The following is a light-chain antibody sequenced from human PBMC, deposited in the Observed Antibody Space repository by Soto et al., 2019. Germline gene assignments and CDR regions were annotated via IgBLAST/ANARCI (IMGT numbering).Light chain of an antibody. J-gene: IGKJ3*01. CDR1: RSVSRY. CDR3: QQRSNWPPFT. Sequence: EIVLTQSPGTLSLSPGERATLSCRSSRSVSRYLAWSQQKPGQAPRLLIFDASNRATGIPARFSGSGSGTEFTLTISSLEPEDFAVYYCQQRSNWPPFTFGPGTKVDIK. V-gene: IGKV3-11*01. CDR2: DAS.